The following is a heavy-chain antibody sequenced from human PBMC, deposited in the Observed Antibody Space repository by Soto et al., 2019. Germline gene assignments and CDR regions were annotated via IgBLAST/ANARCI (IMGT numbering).Heavy chain of an antibody. V-gene: IGHV5-51*01. CDR1: GYSFTSYW. CDR2: IYPGDSDT. CDR3: GRYDSYDSSGPPGRNDY. D-gene: IGHD3-22*01. Sequence: EVQLVQSGAEVKKPGESLKISCKGSGYSFTSYWIGWVRQMPGKGLEWMGIIYPGDSDTRYSPSFQGQVTISADKSISTAYLQWSSLKASDTAKYYCGRYDSYDSSGPPGRNDYWGQGTLVTVSA. J-gene: IGHJ4*02.